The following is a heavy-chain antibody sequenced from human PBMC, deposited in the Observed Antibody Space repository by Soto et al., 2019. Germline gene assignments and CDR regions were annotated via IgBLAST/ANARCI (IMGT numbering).Heavy chain of an antibody. J-gene: IGHJ6*02. V-gene: IGHV4-34*01. CDR2: INHSGST. Sequence: SEILSLTCAVYGGSFSGYYWSWIRQPPGKGLEWIGEINHSGSTNYNPSLKSRVTISVDTSKNQFSLKLSSVTAADTAVYYCAAARHYYGMDVWGQGTTVTVSS. D-gene: IGHD6-6*01. CDR3: AAARHYYGMDV. CDR1: GGSFSGYY.